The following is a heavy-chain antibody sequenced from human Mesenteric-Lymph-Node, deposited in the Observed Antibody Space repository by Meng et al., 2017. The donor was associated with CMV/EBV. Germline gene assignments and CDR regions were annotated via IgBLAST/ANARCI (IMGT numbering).Heavy chain of an antibody. CDR2: IWFDGTKK. V-gene: IGHV3-33*01. Sequence: GGSLRLSCAASGFTFSSYGMHWVRQAPGKGLEWVTMIWFDGTKKKYADSVMGRFTISRDNSNNTLYLQMDSLRAEDTAVYYCARDRPAITIFGVVIPLSYGMDVWGQGTTVTVSS. D-gene: IGHD3-3*01. CDR3: ARDRPAITIFGVVIPLSYGMDV. CDR1: GFTFSSYG. J-gene: IGHJ6*02.